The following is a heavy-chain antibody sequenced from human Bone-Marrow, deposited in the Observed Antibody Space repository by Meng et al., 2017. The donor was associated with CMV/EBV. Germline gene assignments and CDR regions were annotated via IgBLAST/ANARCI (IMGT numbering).Heavy chain of an antibody. J-gene: IGHJ4*02. CDR2: IIPILGIA. V-gene: IGHV1-69*04. CDR1: GGTFSSYT. D-gene: IGHD6-19*01. Sequence: SVKVSCKASGGTFSSYTISWVRQAPGQGLEWMGRIIPILGIANYAQKFQGRVTITADKSTSTAYMELSSLRSEDTAVYYCARDLRQWLNYWGQGTLVTVSS. CDR3: ARDLRQWLNY.